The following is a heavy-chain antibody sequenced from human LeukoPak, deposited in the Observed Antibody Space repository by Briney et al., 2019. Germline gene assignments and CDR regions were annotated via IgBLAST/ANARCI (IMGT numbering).Heavy chain of an antibody. CDR2: IYYSGRT. D-gene: IGHD3-22*01. J-gene: IGHJ4*02. CDR1: GDSISSSNYY. V-gene: IGHV4-39*02. Sequence: WETLSLTCTISGDSISSSNYYWGWIRQPPGKGLEWIGNIYYSGRTYYNPSLKSRVTISVDTSKNDFSLKLSSVTAADTAVYYCARLYYYDSSGPPLWGQGTMVAVSS. CDR3: ARLYYYDSSGPPL.